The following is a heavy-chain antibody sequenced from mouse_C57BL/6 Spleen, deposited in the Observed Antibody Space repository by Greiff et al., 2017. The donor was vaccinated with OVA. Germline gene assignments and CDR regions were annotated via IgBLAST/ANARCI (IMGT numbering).Heavy chain of an antibody. Sequence: EVQLVESGGGLVQPKGSLKLSCAASGFTFNTYAMHWVRQAPGKGLEWVARIRRKSSNYATYYADSVKDRFTISRDDSQSMLYLQMNNLKTEDTAMYYCVRGDYYGPFDYWGQGTTLTVSS. CDR3: VRGDYYGPFDY. J-gene: IGHJ2*01. V-gene: IGHV10-3*01. D-gene: IGHD1-1*01. CDR2: IRRKSSNYAT. CDR1: GFTFNTYA.